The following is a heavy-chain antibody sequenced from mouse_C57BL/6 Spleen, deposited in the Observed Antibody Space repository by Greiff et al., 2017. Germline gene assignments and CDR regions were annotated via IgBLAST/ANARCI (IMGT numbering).Heavy chain of an antibody. CDR2: IYPGSGNT. CDR3: ARGDYVYFDY. CDR1: GYSFTSYY. V-gene: IGHV1-66*01. J-gene: IGHJ2*01. D-gene: IGHD2-4*01. Sequence: QVQLQQSGPELVKPGASVKISCKASGYSFTSYYIHWVKQRPGQGLEWIGWIYPGSGNTKYNEKFKGKATLTADTSSSTAYMQLSSLTSEDSAVYYCARGDYVYFDYWGQGTTLTVSS.